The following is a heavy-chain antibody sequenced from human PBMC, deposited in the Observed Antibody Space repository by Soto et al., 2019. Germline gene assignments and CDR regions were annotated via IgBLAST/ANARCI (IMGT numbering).Heavy chain of an antibody. D-gene: IGHD4-17*01. J-gene: IGHJ4*02. V-gene: IGHV4-30-4*01. CDR2: ISYSGTT. CDR1: GGSISSGNYF. Sequence: SETLSLTCTVSGGSISSGNYFWSCIRQPPGKGLEWIGFISYSGTTHYSASLRSRVSISVDTSKNKFSLDLSSVTAADTAVYYCATMGTPVTGLYYFDYWGQGTLVTVS. CDR3: ATMGTPVTGLYYFDY.